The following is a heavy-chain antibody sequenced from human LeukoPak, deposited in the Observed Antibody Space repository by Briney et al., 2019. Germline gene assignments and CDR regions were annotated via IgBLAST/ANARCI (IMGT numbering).Heavy chain of an antibody. CDR2: MSYDGSHK. D-gene: IGHD3-16*01. Sequence: GRSLRLSCAASGFTFSSYGMHWVRQAPGKGLEWVAVMSYDGSHKYYADSVKGRFTISRDNSKNTLYLQMNSLRAEDTAVYFCAKASVAYRFDYWGKGPLVTVSS. CDR3: AKASVAYRFDY. CDR1: GFTFSSYG. J-gene: IGHJ4*02. V-gene: IGHV3-30*18.